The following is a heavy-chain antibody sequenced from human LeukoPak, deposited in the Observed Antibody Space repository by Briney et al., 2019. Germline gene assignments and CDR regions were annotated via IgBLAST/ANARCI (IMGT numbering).Heavy chain of an antibody. J-gene: IGHJ4*02. CDR2: IRGNGATT. D-gene: IGHD2-21*02. CDR3: ALGSDCSY. Sequence: GGSLRLSCEGSAFIFSGHWMNWVRQTPGKGLEWVSSIRGNGATTYYADPVKGRFTISRDNSQNTLYLQMSSLRAEDTAVYYCALGSDCSYWGQGTLVTVSS. CDR1: AFIFSGHW. V-gene: IGHV3-23*01.